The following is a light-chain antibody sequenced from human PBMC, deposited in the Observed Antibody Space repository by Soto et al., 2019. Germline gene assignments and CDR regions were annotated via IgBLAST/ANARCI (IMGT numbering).Light chain of an antibody. Sequence: QSVMTQPVSVSGSPGQSITSSCTGTSSDVGGYNYVSWYQSHPGEAPKLIIYDVSNRPSGVSDRFSGSKSGNTASLTISGLQAEDEADYYCSSYTSSISYVFGTGTKVTVL. CDR3: SSYTSSISYV. CDR1: SSDVGGYNY. V-gene: IGLV2-14*03. CDR2: DVS. J-gene: IGLJ1*01.